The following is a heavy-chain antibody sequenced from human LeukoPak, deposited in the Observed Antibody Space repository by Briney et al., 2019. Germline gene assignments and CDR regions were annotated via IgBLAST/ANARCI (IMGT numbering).Heavy chain of an antibody. CDR2: IYYSGTT. D-gene: IGHD1-14*01. Sequence: SETLSLTCTVSGGSITSYYWSWIRQPPGKGLEWIGYIYYSGTTNYNPSLKRRVTILVDTSKNQFSLNLSSVTAADTAVYYCARHGTISSESYFDYWGQGALVTVSS. J-gene: IGHJ4*02. CDR1: GGSITSYY. V-gene: IGHV4-59*08. CDR3: ARHGTISSESYFDY.